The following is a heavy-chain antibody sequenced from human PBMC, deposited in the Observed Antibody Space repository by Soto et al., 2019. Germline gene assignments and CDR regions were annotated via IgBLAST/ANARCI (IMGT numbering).Heavy chain of an antibody. CDR1: GGSISSSSYY. CDR2: IYYSGST. V-gene: IGHV4-39*07. D-gene: IGHD3-10*01. J-gene: IGHJ6*02. Sequence: SETLSLTCTVSGGSISSSSYYWGWIRQPPGKGLEWIGSIYYSGSTYYNPSLKSRVTISVDTSKNQFSLKLSSVTAADTAVYYCARDLWGSGSYYYGMDVWGQGTTVTVSS. CDR3: ARDLWGSGSYYYGMDV.